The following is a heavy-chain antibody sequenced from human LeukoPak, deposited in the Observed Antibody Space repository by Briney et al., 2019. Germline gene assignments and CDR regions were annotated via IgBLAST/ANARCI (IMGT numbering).Heavy chain of an antibody. CDR1: GFTFSSYG. J-gene: IGHJ4*02. CDR3: AKDRGYSHGFEY. Sequence: GRSLRLSCAASGFTFSSYGMHWVRQAPGKGLEWVAAISYDGRNKEYVDSVKGRFTISRDNSKNTLYLQMNSLRAEDTAVYYCAKDRGYSHGFEYWGQGTLVTVSS. D-gene: IGHD5-12*01. V-gene: IGHV3-30*18. CDR2: ISYDGRNK.